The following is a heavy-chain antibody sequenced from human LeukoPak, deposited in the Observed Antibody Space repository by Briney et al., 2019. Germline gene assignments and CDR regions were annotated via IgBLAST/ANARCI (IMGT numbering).Heavy chain of an antibody. CDR3: AREVGGDYVFDY. CDR1: GFTFSSYA. D-gene: IGHD4-17*01. J-gene: IGHJ4*02. Sequence: GGSLRLSCAASGFTFSSYAMSWVRQAPGKGLEWVAVISYDGSNRYYADSVKGRFTISRDNSKNTLFLQMNSLTTEDTAVYYCAREVGGDYVFDYWGQGTLVTVS. CDR2: ISYDGSNR. V-gene: IGHV3-30-3*01.